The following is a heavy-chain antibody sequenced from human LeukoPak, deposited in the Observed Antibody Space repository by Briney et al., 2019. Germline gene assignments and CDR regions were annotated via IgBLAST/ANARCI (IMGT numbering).Heavy chain of an antibody. CDR2: INTNTGNP. D-gene: IGHD1-26*01. CDR3: ARGRGSSARLGYFYYYIDV. J-gene: IGHJ6*02. CDR1: GYTFTSYG. Sequence: GASVKVSCEASGYTFTSYGIHWVRQAPGQGLDWMGWINTNTGNPTYAQGFTGRSVFSLETSVSTSYLQITSLKAEDTAVYYCARGRGSSARLGYFYYYIDVWGQGTTVTVSS. V-gene: IGHV7-4-1*02.